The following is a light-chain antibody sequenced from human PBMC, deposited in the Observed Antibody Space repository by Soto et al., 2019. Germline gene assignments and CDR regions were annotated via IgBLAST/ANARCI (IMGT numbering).Light chain of an antibody. CDR1: QRVSSY. CDR2: DAS. J-gene: IGKJ1*01. Sequence: EIVLTQSPAPLSLSPGERSTLSCRASQRVSSYLAWYQQKPGQAPRLLIYDASNRATGIPARFSGSGSGTDFTLTISSLEPEDFAVYYCQQRSNWPTFGQGTKVDIK. CDR3: QQRSNWPT. V-gene: IGKV3-11*01.